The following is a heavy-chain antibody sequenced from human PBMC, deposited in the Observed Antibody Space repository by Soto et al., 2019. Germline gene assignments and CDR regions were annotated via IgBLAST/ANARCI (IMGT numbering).Heavy chain of an antibody. CDR3: AKGRSSSWYDAFDI. CDR2: ISAYNGNT. Sequence: ASVKVSCKASGYTFTSYGISWVRQAPGQGLEWMGWISAYNGNTNYAQKLQGRVTMTTDTSTSTAYMELRSLRSDDTAVYYCAKGRSSSWYDAFDIWGQGTMVTVSS. D-gene: IGHD6-13*01. J-gene: IGHJ3*02. CDR1: GYTFTSYG. V-gene: IGHV1-18*01.